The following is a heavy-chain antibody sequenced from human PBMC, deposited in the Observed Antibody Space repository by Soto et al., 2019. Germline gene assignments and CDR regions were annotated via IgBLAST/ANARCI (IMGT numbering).Heavy chain of an antibody. J-gene: IGHJ4*02. D-gene: IGHD1-1*01. CDR1: GGSISSYY. CDR3: ARAWNDVFPYFDY. V-gene: IGHV4-59*01. Sequence: SQTLSLTCTVSGGSISSYYWSCIRQPPGKGLEWIGYIYYSGSTNYNPSLKSRVTISVDTSKNQFSLKLSSVTAADTAVYYCARAWNDVFPYFDYWGQGTLVTVSS. CDR2: IYYSGST.